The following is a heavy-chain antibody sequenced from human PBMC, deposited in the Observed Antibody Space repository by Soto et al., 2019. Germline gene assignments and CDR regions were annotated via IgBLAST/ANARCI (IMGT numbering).Heavy chain of an antibody. CDR1: RFTFSDYY. CDR3: ARDSPYCSSSSCPTLDY. CDR2: ISSSGSSI. D-gene: IGHD2-2*01. Sequence: GGSLRLSCAASRFTFSDYYMSWIRQAPGKGLEWVSYISSSGSSIHYADSVKGRFTISRDNAKNSLYLQMNSLRAEDTAVYYCARDSPYCSSSSCPTLDYWGQGTLVTVSS. J-gene: IGHJ4*02. V-gene: IGHV3-11*01.